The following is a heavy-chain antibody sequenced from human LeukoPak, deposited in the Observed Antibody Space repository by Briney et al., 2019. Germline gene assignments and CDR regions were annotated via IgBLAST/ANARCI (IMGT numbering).Heavy chain of an antibody. Sequence: GGSLRLSCAASGFTFSSYAMSWAREAPGKGLEWVSAISGSGVSTYYADSVKGRFTFSRDNSKNTLYLQINSLRAEDTAVYYCAKDIVYGSGSCLDVWGQGTTVTVSS. J-gene: IGHJ6*02. D-gene: IGHD3-10*01. CDR1: GFTFSSYA. CDR2: ISGSGVST. CDR3: AKDIVYGSGSCLDV. V-gene: IGHV3-23*01.